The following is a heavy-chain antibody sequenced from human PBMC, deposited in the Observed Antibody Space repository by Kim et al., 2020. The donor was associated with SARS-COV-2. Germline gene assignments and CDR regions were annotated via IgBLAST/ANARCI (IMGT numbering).Heavy chain of an antibody. Sequence: SETLSLTCTVSGGSISSSSYYWGWIRQPPGKGLEWIGSIYYSGSTYYNPSLKSRVTISVDTSKNQFSLKLSSVTAADTAVYYCAREGTSCYLAGCLNWFDPGGQGTLVTVSS. J-gene: IGHJ5*02. CDR1: GGSISSSSYY. CDR3: AREGTSCYLAGCLNWFDP. V-gene: IGHV4-39*01. D-gene: IGHD2-2*01. CDR2: IYYSGST.